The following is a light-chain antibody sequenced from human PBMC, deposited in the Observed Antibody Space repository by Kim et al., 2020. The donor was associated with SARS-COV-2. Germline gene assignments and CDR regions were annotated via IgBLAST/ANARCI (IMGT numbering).Light chain of an antibody. V-gene: IGKV1-39*01. CDR1: QNITNY. CDR2: AAS. CDR3: QQCYNMPT. Sequence: DIQMTQSPASLSASVGDRVTITCRASQNITNYLNWYQQKPGKAPKVLIYAASSLQSGVPSRFRGSGSGTDFSLTISSLLPEDFAMYYCQQCYNMPTFGGGTKVDIK. J-gene: IGKJ4*01.